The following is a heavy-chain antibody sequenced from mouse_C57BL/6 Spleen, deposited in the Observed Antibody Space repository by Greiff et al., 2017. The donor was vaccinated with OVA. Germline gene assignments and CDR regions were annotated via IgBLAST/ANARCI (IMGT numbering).Heavy chain of an antibody. J-gene: IGHJ4*01. CDR2: ISSGSSTI. CDR3: ARYDYDGEAYAMDY. Sequence: EVKVVESGGGLVKPGGSLKLSCAASGFTFSDYGMHWVRQAPEKGLEWVAYISSGSSTIYYADTVKGRFTISRDNAKNTLFLQMTSLRSEDTAMYYCARYDYDGEAYAMDYWGQGTSVTVSS. V-gene: IGHV5-17*01. CDR1: GFTFSDYG. D-gene: IGHD2-4*01.